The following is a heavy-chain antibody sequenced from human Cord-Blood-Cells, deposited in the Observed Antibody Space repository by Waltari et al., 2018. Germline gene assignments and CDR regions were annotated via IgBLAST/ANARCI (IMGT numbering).Heavy chain of an antibody. D-gene: IGHD5-12*01. CDR3: AKEGLP. Sequence: QVQLVESGGGVVQPGRSLRLSCEASGFTFSSYGMHWVRQAPGKGLAWVAVISYDGSNKYYADSVKGRFTISRDNSKNTLYLQMNSLRAEDTAVYYCAKEGLPWGQGTLVTVSS. J-gene: IGHJ5*02. CDR2: ISYDGSNK. V-gene: IGHV3-30*18. CDR1: GFTFSSYG.